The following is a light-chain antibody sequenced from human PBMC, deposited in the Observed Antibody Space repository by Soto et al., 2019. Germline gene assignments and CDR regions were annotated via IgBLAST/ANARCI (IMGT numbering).Light chain of an antibody. CDR3: QQYNNWPRT. J-gene: IGKJ1*01. CDR2: GTS. V-gene: IGKV3-15*01. CDR1: QSVSKN. Sequence: EIVMTQSPATLSVSPGERATLSCRASQSVSKNLACYQQKPGQAPRLLIYGTSTRATGIPARFSGSGSGTEFTLTIGSLQSADFAVYYCQQYNNWPRTFGQGTKVDIK.